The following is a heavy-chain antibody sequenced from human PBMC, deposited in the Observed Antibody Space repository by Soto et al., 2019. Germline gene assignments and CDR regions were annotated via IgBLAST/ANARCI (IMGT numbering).Heavy chain of an antibody. Sequence: PSETLSLTCTVSGGSISSYYWSWIRQPPGKGLEWIGYIYYSGSTNYNPSLKSRVTISVDTSKNQFSLKLSSVTAADTAVYYCASSYSNYENWFDPWGQGTLVTVSS. V-gene: IGHV4-59*01. CDR1: GGSISSYY. D-gene: IGHD4-4*01. CDR2: IYYSGST. J-gene: IGHJ5*02. CDR3: ASSYSNYENWFDP.